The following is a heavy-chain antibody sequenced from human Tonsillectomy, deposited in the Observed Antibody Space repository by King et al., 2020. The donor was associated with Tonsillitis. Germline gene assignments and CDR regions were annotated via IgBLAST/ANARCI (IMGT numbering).Heavy chain of an antibody. CDR1: GGSISGGEYY. V-gene: IGHV4-31*03. D-gene: IGHD2-15*01. CDR3: VRYEGGVFDP. J-gene: IGHJ5*02. CDR2: IYENENT. Sequence: VQLQESGPGLVKPSQTLSLTCTVSGGSISGGEYYWSWIRQHPGKGLEWIGYIYENENTFYNPSLKSRLTISLDTTKNQFSLKLSSVTAADTAVYYCVRYEGGVFDPWGQGTLVTVSS.